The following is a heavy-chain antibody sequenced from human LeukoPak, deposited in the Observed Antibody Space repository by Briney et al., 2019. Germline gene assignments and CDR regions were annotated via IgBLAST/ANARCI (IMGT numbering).Heavy chain of an antibody. Sequence: SETLSLTCAVYGGSFSGYYWSWIRQPPGKGLEWIGEIDHSGSTNYNPSLKSRVTISVDTSKNQFSLKLSSVTAADTAVYYCAREDVEMATLRAFDIWGQGTMVTVSS. V-gene: IGHV4-34*01. CDR2: IDHSGST. J-gene: IGHJ3*02. CDR3: AREDVEMATLRAFDI. D-gene: IGHD5-24*01. CDR1: GGSFSGYY.